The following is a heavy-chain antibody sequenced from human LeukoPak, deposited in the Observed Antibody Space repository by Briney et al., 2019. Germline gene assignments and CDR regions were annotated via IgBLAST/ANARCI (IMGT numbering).Heavy chain of an antibody. CDR2: ISGSGGVI. CDR1: GFTFSSYS. CDR3: AKCPTVTTHFDH. V-gene: IGHV3-23*01. D-gene: IGHD4-17*01. Sequence: GGSLRLSCAASGFTFSSYSMNWVRQAPGKGLEWVSAISGSGGVIHYTDSVKGRFTISRDRTKNTLYLQMNSLRAEDAAVYYCAKCPTVTTHFDHWGQGTLVTVSS. J-gene: IGHJ4*02.